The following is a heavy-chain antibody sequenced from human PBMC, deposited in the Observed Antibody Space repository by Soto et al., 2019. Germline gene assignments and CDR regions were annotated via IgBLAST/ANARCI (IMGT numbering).Heavy chain of an antibody. CDR2: IYYSGSTY. D-gene: IGHD2-2*01. J-gene: IGHJ4*02. CDR1: GDSISSGGYY. Sequence: SETLSLTCAVSGDSISSGGYYWSWIRQHPGKGLEWIGYIYYSGSTYYYNPSLKSRVTISVDTSKNQFSLNLSSVTAADTAVYYCARAPAGHFDYWGQGILVTVSS. CDR3: ARAPAGHFDY. V-gene: IGHV4-31*11.